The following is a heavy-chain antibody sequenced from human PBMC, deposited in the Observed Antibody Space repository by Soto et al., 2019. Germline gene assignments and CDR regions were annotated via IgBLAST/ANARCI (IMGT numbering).Heavy chain of an antibody. CDR2: ISGSGGST. CDR1: GFTFSSYA. CDR3: AKGHKMVIAAAGRGDY. V-gene: IGHV3-23*01. Sequence: EVQLLESGGGLVQPGGSLRLSCAASGFTFSSYAMSWVRQAPGKGLEWVSDISGSGGSTYYSDSVKGRFTISRDNSKNTLYLQMNSLRAEDTAVYYCAKGHKMVIAAAGRGDYWVHGTLVTVSP. D-gene: IGHD6-13*01. J-gene: IGHJ4*01.